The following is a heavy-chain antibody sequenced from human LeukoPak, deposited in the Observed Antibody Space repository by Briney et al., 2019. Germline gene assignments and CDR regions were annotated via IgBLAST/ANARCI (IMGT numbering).Heavy chain of an antibody. V-gene: IGHV1-69*05. CDR3: ARGAATDYDYVWGSYRYSHWFDP. Sequence: SVKVSCKASGGTFSSDAISWVRQAPGQGLEWMGGIIPIFGTANYAQKFQGRVTITTDESTSTAYMELSSLRSEDTAVYYCARGAATDYDYVWGSYRYSHWFDPWGQGTLVTVSS. CDR1: GGTFSSDA. D-gene: IGHD3-16*02. CDR2: IIPIFGTA. J-gene: IGHJ5*02.